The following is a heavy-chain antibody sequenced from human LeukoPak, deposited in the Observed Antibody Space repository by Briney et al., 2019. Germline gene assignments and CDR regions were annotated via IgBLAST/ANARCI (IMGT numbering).Heavy chain of an antibody. CDR2: ISGSGGST. CDR3: AKDRDSSGWYHYFDY. J-gene: IGHJ4*02. V-gene: IGHV3-23*01. Sequence: PGGSLRLSCAASGFTFSSYAMSWVRQAPGKGLEWVSAISGSGGSTYYADSVKGRVTISRDNSKNTLYLQMNSLRAEDTAVYYCAKDRDSSGWYHYFDYWGQGTLVTVSS. CDR1: GFTFSSYA. D-gene: IGHD6-19*01.